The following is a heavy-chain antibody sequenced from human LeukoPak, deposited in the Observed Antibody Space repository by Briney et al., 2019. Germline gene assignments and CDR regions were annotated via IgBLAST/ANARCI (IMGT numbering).Heavy chain of an antibody. V-gene: IGHV4-59*01. D-gene: IGHD2-21*02. Sequence: SETLSLTCTVSGGSISTYYWTWIRQPPGKGLEWIGYIYYSGSTNYNPSLKSRVTISIDASKNQFSLKLNSVTAADTAVYYCARCHKVTNFDYRLQGTLVTVSS. J-gene: IGHJ4*02. CDR2: IYYSGST. CDR1: GGSISTYY. CDR3: ARCHKVTNFDY.